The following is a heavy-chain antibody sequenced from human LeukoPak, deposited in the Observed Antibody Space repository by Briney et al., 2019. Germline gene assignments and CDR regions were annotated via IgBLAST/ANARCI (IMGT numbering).Heavy chain of an antibody. CDR2: ISYDGSNE. Sequence: PGRSLRLSCAASGFTFSSYAMHWVRQAPGKGLEWVAVISYDGSNEYYADSVKGRFTIFRDHSKNTLYLQMNSLRPEDTAVYYCARDRDLNTFTVTTSHIFDYWGQGTLVTVSS. D-gene: IGHD4-17*01. J-gene: IGHJ4*02. CDR3: ARDRDLNTFTVTTSHIFDY. V-gene: IGHV3-30-3*01. CDR1: GFTFSSYA.